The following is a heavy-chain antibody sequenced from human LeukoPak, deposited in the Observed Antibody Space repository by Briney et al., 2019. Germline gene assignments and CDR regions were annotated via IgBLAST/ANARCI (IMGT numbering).Heavy chain of an antibody. J-gene: IGHJ4*02. CDR1: GYTFTSYY. V-gene: IGHV1-46*01. CDR3: AREPPASGYFDY. Sequence: ASVKVSCKASGYTFTSYYMHWVRQAPGQGLEWMGIINPSDGGTSYAQKFPGRVTMTRDTSTSTVYMELSSLRSEDTAVYHCAREPPASGYFDYWGQGSLATVSS. CDR2: INPSDGGT.